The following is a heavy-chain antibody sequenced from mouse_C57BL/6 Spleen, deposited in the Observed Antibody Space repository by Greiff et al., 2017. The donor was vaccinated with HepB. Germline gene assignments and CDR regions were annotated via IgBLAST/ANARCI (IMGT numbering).Heavy chain of an antibody. CDR3: ARADDYAMDY. Sequence: EVQLQQSGPELVKPGASVKISCKASGYTFTDYYMNWVKQSHGKSLEWIGDINPNNGGTSYNQKFKGKATLTVDKSSSTAYMELRSLTSEDSAVYYCARADDYAMDYWGQGTSVTVSS. J-gene: IGHJ4*01. CDR2: INPNNGGT. CDR1: GYTFTDYY. V-gene: IGHV1-26*01.